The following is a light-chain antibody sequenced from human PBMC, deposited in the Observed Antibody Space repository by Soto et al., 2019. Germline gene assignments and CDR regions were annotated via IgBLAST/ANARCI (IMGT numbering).Light chain of an antibody. V-gene: IGKV1-5*03. CDR1: QSISSW. CDR2: KAS. J-gene: IGKJ4*01. CDR3: QQYNSYSPLT. Sequence: DIRMTQSTTTLYASVGDRFIITCRASQSISSWLAWYQKKPGKAPKLLIYKASGLESGVPSRFSGSGSGTEFTLTISSLQPDDFATYYCQQYNSYSPLTFGGVTMVDI.